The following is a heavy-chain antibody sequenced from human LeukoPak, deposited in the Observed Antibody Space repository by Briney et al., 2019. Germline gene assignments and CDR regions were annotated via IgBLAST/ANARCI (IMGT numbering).Heavy chain of an antibody. CDR3: ARYDFWSGYYSY. CDR1: GGTFSSYA. CDR2: IIPIFGTA. J-gene: IGHJ4*02. V-gene: IGHV1-69*05. D-gene: IGHD3-3*01. Sequence: PWASVKVSCKASGGTFSSYAISWVRQAPGQGLEWMGGIIPIFGTANYAQKFQGRVTITTDESTSTAYMELSSLRSEDTAVYYCARYDFWSGYYSYWGQGTLVTVSS.